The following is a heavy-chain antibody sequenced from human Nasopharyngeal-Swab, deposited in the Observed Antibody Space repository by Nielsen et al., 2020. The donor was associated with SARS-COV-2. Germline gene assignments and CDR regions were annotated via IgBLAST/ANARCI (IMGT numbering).Heavy chain of an antibody. CDR2: IWYDGSNK. CDR1: GFTFSSYG. J-gene: IGHJ2*01. Sequence: GGSLRLSCAASGFTFSSYGMHWVRQAPGKGLEWVAVIWYDGSNKYYADSVKGRFTISRDNSKNTLYLQMNSLIAEDTAVYYCARGQESYSSSWLNWYFDLWGRGTLVTVSS. D-gene: IGHD6-13*01. CDR3: ARGQESYSSSWLNWYFDL. V-gene: IGHV3-33*01.